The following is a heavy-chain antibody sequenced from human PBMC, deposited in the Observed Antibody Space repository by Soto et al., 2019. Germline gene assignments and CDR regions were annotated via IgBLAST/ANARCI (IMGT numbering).Heavy chain of an antibody. Sequence: EVQLLESGGGLVQPGGSLRLSCAASGFTFSTYAMSWVRQAPGKGLEWVSAISGTGGSTYYADSVKGRFTISRDNSKNTPYLQMNRLRAEDTAVYYCAKNWDTTSSASSYWGQGTLVTVSS. V-gene: IGHV3-23*01. J-gene: IGHJ4*02. D-gene: IGHD6-6*01. CDR3: AKNWDTTSSASSY. CDR1: GFTFSTYA. CDR2: ISGTGGST.